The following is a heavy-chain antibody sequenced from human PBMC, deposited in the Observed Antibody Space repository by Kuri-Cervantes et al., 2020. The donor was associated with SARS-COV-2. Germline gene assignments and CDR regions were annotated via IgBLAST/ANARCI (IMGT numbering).Heavy chain of an antibody. V-gene: IGHV3-74*01. CDR3: AKTLRVYSSSPFDY. CDR1: GFTFSSYW. D-gene: IGHD6-13*01. Sequence: GESLKISCAASGFTFSSYWMHWVRQAPGKGLVWVSRTNSDGSSTSYADSVKGRFTISRDNAKNTLYLQMNSLRAEDTAVYYCAKTLRVYSSSPFDYWGQGTLVTVSS. CDR2: TNSDGSST. J-gene: IGHJ4*02.